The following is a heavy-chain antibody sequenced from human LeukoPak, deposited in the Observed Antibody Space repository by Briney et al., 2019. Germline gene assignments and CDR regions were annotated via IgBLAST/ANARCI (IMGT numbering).Heavy chain of an antibody. Sequence: GESLKISCKGSGYVFTSYGIAWVRQRPGKGLEWMGTIYPADSDARYSPSFQGQVTISADKSIDTAYLQWSSLKASDTAIYYCAKTAPNDFWSGSYYFYGMDVWGQGTTVTVSS. V-gene: IGHV5-51*01. CDR1: GYVFTSYG. D-gene: IGHD3-3*01. CDR2: IYPADSDA. J-gene: IGHJ6*02. CDR3: AKTAPNDFWSGSYYFYGMDV.